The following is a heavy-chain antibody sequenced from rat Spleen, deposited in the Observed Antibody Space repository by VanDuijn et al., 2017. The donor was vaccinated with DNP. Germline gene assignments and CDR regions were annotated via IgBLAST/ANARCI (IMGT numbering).Heavy chain of an antibody. D-gene: IGHD1-6*01. V-gene: IGHV2S12*01. CDR1: GFTFSNYD. J-gene: IGHJ1*01. CDR3: TRVLYNGYQRHYWSFDF. CDR2: ISSGGDT. Sequence: VQLVESGGGLVQPGRSLKLSCAASGFTFSNYDMAWVRQPPGKGLEWIATISSGGDTDYNPALKSRLSISRDTSKSQVFLKMNSLQTEDTAIYFCTRVLYNGYQRHYWSFDFWGPGTMVTVSS.